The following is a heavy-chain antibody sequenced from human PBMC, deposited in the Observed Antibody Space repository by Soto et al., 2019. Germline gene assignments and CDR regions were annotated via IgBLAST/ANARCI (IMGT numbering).Heavy chain of an antibody. Sequence: SETLSLTCSVSGGSISSYYWSWIRQPPGKGLEWIGYIYYTGSTNYNPSLKSRVTISVDTSKNQFSLKLSSVTAADTAVYYCARDGGSISYYYGMDVWGQGTTVTVSS. CDR1: GGSISSYY. V-gene: IGHV4-59*01. J-gene: IGHJ6*02. CDR3: ARDGGSISYYYGMDV. CDR2: IYYTGST. D-gene: IGHD2-15*01.